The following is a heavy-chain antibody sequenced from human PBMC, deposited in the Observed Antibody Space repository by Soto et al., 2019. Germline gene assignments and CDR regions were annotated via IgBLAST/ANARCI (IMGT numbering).Heavy chain of an antibody. CDR1: GYTFTSYY. CDR2: IKLSGGST. J-gene: IGHJ6*02. Sequence: QVQLMQSGAEVKKPGASVRVSCVASGYTFTSYYMHWVRQAPGQGLEWLGVIKLSGGSTTYAQRFQVRVTVTRDTSSRTVYMELRSLRSEDTAVYHCAREGNSYSGMDVWGQGTTVTV. V-gene: IGHV1-46*01. CDR3: AREGNSYSGMDV.